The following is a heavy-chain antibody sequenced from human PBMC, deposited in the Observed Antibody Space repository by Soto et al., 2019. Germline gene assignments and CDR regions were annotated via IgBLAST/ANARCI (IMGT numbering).Heavy chain of an antibody. V-gene: IGHV4-30-4*01. CDR1: GGSISSGDYY. J-gene: IGHJ4*02. Sequence: QVQLQESGPGLVKPSQTLSLTCTVSGGSISSGDYYWSWIRQPPGKGLEWIGYIYYSGSTYYNPSLKSRVTISVDTSKNQFSLKLSSVTAADTAVYYCARGRYSGYDPPIYFDYWGQGTLVTVSS. D-gene: IGHD5-12*01. CDR2: IYYSGST. CDR3: ARGRYSGYDPPIYFDY.